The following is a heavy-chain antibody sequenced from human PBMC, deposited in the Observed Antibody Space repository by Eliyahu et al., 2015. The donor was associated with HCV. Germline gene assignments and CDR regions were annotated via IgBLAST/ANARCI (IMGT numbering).Heavy chain of an antibody. Sequence: QLQLQESGSGLVKPSQTLSLTCAVSGGSISSGGYSWSWIRQPPGKGLEWIGYIYHSGSTYYNPSLKSRVTISVDRSKNQFSLKLSSVTAADTAVYYCARAYSGSYSRLPIYFDYWGQGTLVTVSS. CDR1: GGSISSGGYS. D-gene: IGHD1-26*01. V-gene: IGHV4-30-2*01. J-gene: IGHJ4*02. CDR3: ARAYSGSYSRLPIYFDY. CDR2: IYHSGST.